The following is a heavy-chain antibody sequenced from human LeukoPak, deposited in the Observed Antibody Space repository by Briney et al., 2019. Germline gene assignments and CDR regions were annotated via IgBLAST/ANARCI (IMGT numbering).Heavy chain of an antibody. J-gene: IGHJ6*03. CDR1: GGTFSSYA. CDR2: IIPIFGTA. D-gene: IGHD3-22*01. CDR3: ASDSSGYSNYPWSYYYYMDV. Sequence: GASVKVSCKASGGTFSSYAISWVRQAPGQGLEWMGGIIPIFGTANYAQKFQGRVTITADKSTSTAYMELSSLRSEDTAVYYCASDSSGYSNYPWSYYYYMDVWGKGTTVTVSS. V-gene: IGHV1-69*06.